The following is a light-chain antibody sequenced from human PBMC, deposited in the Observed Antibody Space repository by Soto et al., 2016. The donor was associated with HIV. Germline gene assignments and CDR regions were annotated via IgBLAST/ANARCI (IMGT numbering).Light chain of an antibody. J-gene: IGLJ2*01. CDR3: QVWDASTDLVV. CDR1: NVGSKS. Sequence: SYVLTQPPSLSVAPRKTARITCGGNNVGSKSVQWYQQKPGQAPILVLYDDSDRPSGIPERFSGSNSGDTATLTISRVEAGDEADYYCQVWDASTDLVVFGGGTKLTAL. V-gene: IGLV3-21*03. CDR2: DDS.